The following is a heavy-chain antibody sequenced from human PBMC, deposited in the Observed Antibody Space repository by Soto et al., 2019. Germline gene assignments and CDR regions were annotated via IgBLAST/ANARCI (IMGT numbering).Heavy chain of an antibody. CDR2: IYYSGST. Sequence: PSETLSLTWNVSGGSINGYYWSWIRQPRGKGRQWIGNIYYSGSTNYNPSLKSRVTISVVSSKNQVSLKVSPVTAADTAVYYCTRVGGYYGDYPNFDYWGQGPLVTVSS. CDR1: GGSINGYY. CDR3: TRVGGYYGDYPNFDY. D-gene: IGHD4-17*01. J-gene: IGHJ4*02. V-gene: IGHV4-59*01.